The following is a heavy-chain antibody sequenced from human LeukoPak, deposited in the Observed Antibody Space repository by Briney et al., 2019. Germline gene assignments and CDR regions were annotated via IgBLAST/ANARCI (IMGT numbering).Heavy chain of an antibody. D-gene: IGHD3-16*01. J-gene: IGHJ4*02. Sequence: SETLSLTCTVSGGSISSTTYYWGWVRRPPGKRMEWLRSIYYSGRTYYNTSLKSRTTVSVDTSKTQFSLKLSSVTAADTAVYYCVRGSTLRHYQYWGQGTLVTVSS. CDR1: GGSISSTTYY. CDR2: IYYSGRT. CDR3: VRGSTLRHYQY. V-gene: IGHV4-39*01.